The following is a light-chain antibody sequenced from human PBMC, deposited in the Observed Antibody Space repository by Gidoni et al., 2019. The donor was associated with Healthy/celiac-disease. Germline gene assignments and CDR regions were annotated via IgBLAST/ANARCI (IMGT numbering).Light chain of an antibody. CDR1: QGISSY. CDR3: QQYYSFPWT. J-gene: IGKJ1*01. Sequence: VIWMTPSPSLLSASTGDRVTISCRISQGISSYLAWYQQKPGKAPELLIYAASTLQSGVPSRFSGSGSGTDFTLTISCLQSEDFATYYCQQYYSFPWTFGQGTKVEIK. V-gene: IGKV1D-8*01. CDR2: AAS.